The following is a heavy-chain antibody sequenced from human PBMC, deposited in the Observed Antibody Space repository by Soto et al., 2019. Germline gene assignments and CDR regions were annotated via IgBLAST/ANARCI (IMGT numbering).Heavy chain of an antibody. J-gene: IGHJ6*02. V-gene: IGHV4-59*01. D-gene: IGHD2-2*01. Sequence: QVQLQESGPGLVKPSETLSLTCTVSGGSISSYYWSWIRQPPGKGLEWIGYIYYSGSTNYNPSLKSRVTISVDTSKNQFSLKLSSVTAADTAVYYCARDTSEEVVPAAGPIAYGMDVWGQGTTVTVSS. CDR2: IYYSGST. CDR1: GGSISSYY. CDR3: ARDTSEEVVPAAGPIAYGMDV.